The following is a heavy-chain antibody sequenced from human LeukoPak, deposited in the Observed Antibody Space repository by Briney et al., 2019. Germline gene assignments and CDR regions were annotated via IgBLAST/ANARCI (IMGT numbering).Heavy chain of an antibody. Sequence: GESLKISCKTSGYTFTNSWIGWVRQMPGKGLEWMGIIHPSDSDTKYSPSFQGQVTISLDESISTAYLQWSSLKASDTAVYYCARTLDFYDSSGPLDYWGQGTLVTVS. CDR3: ARTLDFYDSSGPLDY. V-gene: IGHV5-51*01. D-gene: IGHD3-22*01. CDR2: IHPSDSDT. CDR1: GYTFTNSW. J-gene: IGHJ4*02.